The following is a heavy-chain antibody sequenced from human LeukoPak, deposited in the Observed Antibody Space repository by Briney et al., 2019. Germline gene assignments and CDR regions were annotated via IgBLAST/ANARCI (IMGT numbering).Heavy chain of an antibody. V-gene: IGHV4-59*01. CDR1: GGSINRYY. Sequence: PSETLSLTCTVSGGSINRYYWSWIRQPPGKGLEWIGYIYYSGNTNYSPSLKSRVTISVDTSKNQFSLKLSSVTAADTAVYYCARGADTPYYYYMDVWGKGTTVTISS. CDR3: ARGADTPYYYYMDV. CDR2: IYYSGNT. D-gene: IGHD3-16*01. J-gene: IGHJ6*03.